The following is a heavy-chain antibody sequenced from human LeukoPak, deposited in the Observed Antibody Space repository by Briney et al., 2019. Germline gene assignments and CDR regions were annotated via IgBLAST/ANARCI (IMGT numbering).Heavy chain of an antibody. CDR3: AKDWNSQFDY. Sequence: PGGSLRLSCAASGFRFSSYAMSWVRQAPGKGLEWVSAISGSGVSTYYADSVKGRFTVSRDNSKNTLYLQMNSLRVEDTAVYYCAKDWNSQFDYWGQGTLVTVSS. D-gene: IGHD1-7*01. CDR2: ISGSGVST. CDR1: GFRFSSYA. V-gene: IGHV3-23*01. J-gene: IGHJ4*02.